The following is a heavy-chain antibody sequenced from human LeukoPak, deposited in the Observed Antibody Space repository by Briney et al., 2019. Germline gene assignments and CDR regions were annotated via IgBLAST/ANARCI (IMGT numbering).Heavy chain of an antibody. CDR3: ARTSSSSWPYFDY. D-gene: IGHD6-13*01. J-gene: IGHJ4*02. Sequence: SETLSLTCTVSGGSISSYYWSWIRQPPGKGLKWIGYIYYSGSTNYNPSLKSRVTISVDTSKNQFSLKLSSVTAADTAVYYCARTSSSSWPYFDYWGQGTLVTVSS. CDR2: IYYSGST. V-gene: IGHV4-59*01. CDR1: GGSISSYY.